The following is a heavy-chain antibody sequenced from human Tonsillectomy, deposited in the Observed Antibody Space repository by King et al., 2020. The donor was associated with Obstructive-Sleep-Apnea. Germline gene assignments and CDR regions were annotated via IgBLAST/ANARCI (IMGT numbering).Heavy chain of an antibody. J-gene: IGHJ4*02. CDR2: INANSGGT. V-gene: IGHV1-2*02. CDR3: TREHHHDSSGYPLYIDY. Sequence: VQLVQSGAEVKKPGASVKVSCKASGYTFTGYYIHWVRQAPGQGLEWMGWINANSGGTVYAQKFQGRVTMTRDTSISTAYMELSRLRSDDTAVYYCTREHHHDSSGYPLYIDYWGQGTLVTVSS. D-gene: IGHD3-22*01. CDR1: GYTFTGYY.